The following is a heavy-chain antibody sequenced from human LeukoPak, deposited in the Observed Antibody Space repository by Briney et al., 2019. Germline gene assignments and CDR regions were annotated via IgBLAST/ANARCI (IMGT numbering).Heavy chain of an antibody. V-gene: IGHV1-69*13. D-gene: IGHD4-17*01. J-gene: IGHJ4*02. Sequence: SVKVSCKASGGTFSSYAISWVRQAPGQGLEWMGGIIPIFGTANYAQKFQGRVTITADESTSTAYMELSSLRSEDTAVYYCASNSAGDYEPFDYWGQGTLVTVSS. CDR3: ASNSAGDYEPFDY. CDR2: IIPIFGTA. CDR1: GGTFSSYA.